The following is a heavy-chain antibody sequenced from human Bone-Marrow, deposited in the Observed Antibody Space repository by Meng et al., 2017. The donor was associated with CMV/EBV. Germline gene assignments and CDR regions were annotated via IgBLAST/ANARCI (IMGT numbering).Heavy chain of an antibody. CDR3: ARSNDRVGVNRYSGAVHFDY. CDR2: ISYDGTNE. V-gene: IGHV3-30-3*01. CDR1: GFTFSSYA. Sequence: GGSLRLSCAASGFTFSSYAMHWVRQAPGKGLEWVAVISYDGTNEYYADSVKGRFTISRDNSKNTVYLQMNSRRTEDTAVFYWARSNDRVGVNRYSGAVHFDYWGRGALVTVSS. D-gene: IGHD1-26*01. J-gene: IGHJ4*02.